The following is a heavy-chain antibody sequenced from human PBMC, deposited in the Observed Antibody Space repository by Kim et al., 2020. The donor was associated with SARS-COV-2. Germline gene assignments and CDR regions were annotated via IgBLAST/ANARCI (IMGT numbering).Heavy chain of an antibody. D-gene: IGHD2-2*02. Sequence: SVKVSCKASGGTFSSHAISWVRQAPGQGLEWMGGIIPIFGTANYARKFQGRVTITADESTSTAYMELSSLRSEDTGVYYCAAIGLYCSSTSGYKDYWGQGTLVTVSS. V-gene: IGHV1-69*13. CDR1: GGTFSSHA. CDR3: AAIGLYCSSTSGYKDY. J-gene: IGHJ4*02. CDR2: IIPIFGTA.